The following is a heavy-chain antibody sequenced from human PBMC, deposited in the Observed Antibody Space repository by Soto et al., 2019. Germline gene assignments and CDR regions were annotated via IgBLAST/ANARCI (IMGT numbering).Heavy chain of an antibody. Sequence: GGSLRLSCAASGFTFSSYAMSWVRQAPGKGLEWVSAISGSGGSTYYADSVKGRFTISRDNSKNTLYLQMNSLRAEDTAVYYCAKDSFLYDSSGHKIDYWGQGTLVTVSS. V-gene: IGHV3-23*01. CDR2: ISGSGGST. CDR1: GFTFSSYA. CDR3: AKDSFLYDSSGHKIDY. J-gene: IGHJ4*02. D-gene: IGHD3-22*01.